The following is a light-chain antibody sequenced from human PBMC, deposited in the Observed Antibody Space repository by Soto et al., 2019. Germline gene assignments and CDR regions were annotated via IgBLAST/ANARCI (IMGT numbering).Light chain of an antibody. CDR1: QSIDDW. V-gene: IGKV1-5*03. J-gene: IGKJ3*01. CDR2: KAS. Sequence: DIQMTQSPSTLSASVGDRVTITCRASQSIDDWLAWYQQRPGKAPKLLIKKASTLESGVPSRFSGSGSGTEFTLTISSLQPEDFATYYCQQYESYYHYTFGPGTKVDIK. CDR3: QQYESYYHYT.